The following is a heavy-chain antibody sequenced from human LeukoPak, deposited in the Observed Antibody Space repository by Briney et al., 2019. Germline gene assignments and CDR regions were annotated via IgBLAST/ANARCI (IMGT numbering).Heavy chain of an antibody. V-gene: IGHV1-69*04. CDR3: ARAVEYCSGGSCYSDWFDP. CDR1: GGTFSSYA. CDR2: IVPILGIA. D-gene: IGHD2-15*01. Sequence: SVKVSCKASGGTFSSYAISWVRQAPGQGLEWMGRIVPILGIANYAQKFQGRVTITADKSTSTAYMELSSLRSEDTAVYYCARAVEYCSGGSCYSDWFDPWGQGTLVTVSS. J-gene: IGHJ5*02.